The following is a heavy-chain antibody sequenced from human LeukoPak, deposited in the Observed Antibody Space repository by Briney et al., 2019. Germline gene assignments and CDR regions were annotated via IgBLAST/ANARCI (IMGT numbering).Heavy chain of an antibody. V-gene: IGHV3-49*04. J-gene: IGHJ4*02. D-gene: IGHD1-26*01. CDR2: IRSTAYGGTT. Sequence: GGSLRLSCTASGFTFGDYSMNWVRQAPGKGLEWVGFIRSTAYGGTTEYAASVKGRFTISRDDSKSIAYLQMNSLKTEDTAVYYCTRGRRATHDYWGQGTLVTVSS. CDR3: TRGRRATHDY. CDR1: GFTFGDYS.